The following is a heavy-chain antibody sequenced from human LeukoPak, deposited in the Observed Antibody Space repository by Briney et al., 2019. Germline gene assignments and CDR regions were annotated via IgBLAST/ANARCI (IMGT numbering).Heavy chain of an antibody. CDR2: VYSSGNT. Sequence: SETLSLTCTVSGGSISTGAYYWTWIRQPAGKGLEWIGRVYSSGNTDYNASLKSRVTISVDTSKNQFSLKLSSVTAADTAVYYCARSTLGFDPWGQGTLVTVSS. J-gene: IGHJ5*02. CDR1: GGSISTGAYY. CDR3: ARSTLGFDP. V-gene: IGHV4-61*02.